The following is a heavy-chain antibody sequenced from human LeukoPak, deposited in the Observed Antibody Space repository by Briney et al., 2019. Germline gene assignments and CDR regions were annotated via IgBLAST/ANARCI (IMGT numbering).Heavy chain of an antibody. CDR3: ARAPVTSCRGAYCYPFDY. V-gene: IGHV3-23*01. D-gene: IGHD2-21*01. Sequence: GGSLRLSCAASGFTVRSNYMSWVRQAPGKGLEWVSATSSSDAGTYYADSVRGRFTISRDNSKNTLYLQMNSLRVEDAAVYYCARAPVTSCRGAYCYPFDYWGQGTLVTVSS. CDR1: GFTVRSNY. CDR2: TSSSDAGT. J-gene: IGHJ4*02.